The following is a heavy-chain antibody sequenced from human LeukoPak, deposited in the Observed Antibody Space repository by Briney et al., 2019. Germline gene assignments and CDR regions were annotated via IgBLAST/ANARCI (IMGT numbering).Heavy chain of an antibody. J-gene: IGHJ5*02. D-gene: IGHD3-10*01. CDR1: GGSFSGYY. CDR3: ARGTYYSGSGSYTYNWFDP. V-gene: IGHV4-34*01. Sequence: PSETLSLTCAGYGGSFSGYYWCWIRAPPGKGLEWIGEINHSGSTNYNPSLKSRVTISVDTSKNQFSLKLSPVTAADTAVYYCARGTYYSGSGSYTYNWFDPWGQGTLVTVSS. CDR2: INHSGST.